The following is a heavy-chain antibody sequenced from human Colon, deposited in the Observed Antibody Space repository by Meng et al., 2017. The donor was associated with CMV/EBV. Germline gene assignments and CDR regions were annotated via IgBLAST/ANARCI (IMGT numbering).Heavy chain of an antibody. CDR2: ISHNGST. Sequence: SGGSFSSYSWTLIRQPPGKGLDCIGEISHNGSTYYDPSLKSRVTISVDASKKHFFLSLTSVTAADTAVYYCARGLLTRLRPTTWFDPWGQGTLVTVSS. V-gene: IGHV4-34*01. J-gene: IGHJ5*02. CDR1: GGSFSSYS. CDR3: ARGLLTRLRPTTWFDP. D-gene: IGHD1-14*01.